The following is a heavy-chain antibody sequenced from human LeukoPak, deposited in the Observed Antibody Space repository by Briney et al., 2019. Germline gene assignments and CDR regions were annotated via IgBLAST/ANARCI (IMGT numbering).Heavy chain of an antibody. J-gene: IGHJ6*03. V-gene: IGHV1-69*05. CDR3: AKNWNYETYYYYYMDV. Sequence: GSSVKVSCKASGGTFSSYAISWVRQAPGQGLEWMGGIIPIFGTANYAQKFQGRVTITTDESTSTAYMELSSLRSEDTAVYYCAKNWNYETYYYYYMDVWGQGTTVTVSS. CDR1: GGTFSSYA. D-gene: IGHD1-7*01. CDR2: IIPIFGTA.